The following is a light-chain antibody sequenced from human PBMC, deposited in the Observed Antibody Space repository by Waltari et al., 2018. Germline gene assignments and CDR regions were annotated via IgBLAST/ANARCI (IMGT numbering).Light chain of an antibody. CDR3: QSYDTSLSVV. Sequence: QSVLTQPPSVSGAPGQRVSISCTGSGSNLGAGYDVHWYQQHPGKAPKLLTYGTSTRPPGVPDRFFGSQSGTSASLAITALQAEDEAEYYCQSYDTSLSVVFGGGTKLTVL. CDR2: GTS. V-gene: IGLV1-40*01. CDR1: GSNLGAGYD. J-gene: IGLJ2*01.